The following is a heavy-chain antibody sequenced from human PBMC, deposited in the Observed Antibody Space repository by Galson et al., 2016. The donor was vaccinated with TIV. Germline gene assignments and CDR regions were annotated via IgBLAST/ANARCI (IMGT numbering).Heavy chain of an antibody. D-gene: IGHD4-17*01. CDR1: GYTFKNYG. CDR2: ISAYSGNT. V-gene: IGHV1-18*01. CDR3: ARSGDYGDY. Sequence: SVKVSCKASGYTFKNYGISWVRQAPGQGLEWMGWISAYSGNTKYAQKVQGRVTMTTDTSTTTAYMELSSLRSEDTAVYYCARSGDYGDYWGQGTLVTVSS. J-gene: IGHJ4*02.